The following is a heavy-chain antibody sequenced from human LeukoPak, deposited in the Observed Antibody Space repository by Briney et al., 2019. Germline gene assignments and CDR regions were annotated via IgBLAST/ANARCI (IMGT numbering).Heavy chain of an antibody. CDR2: INPSGGST. J-gene: IGHJ6*02. V-gene: IGHV1-46*01. CDR1: GYTFTSYY. Sequence: GASVKVSCKASGYTFTSYYMHWVRQAPGQGLEWMGIINPSGGSTSYAQKLQGRVTMTRDTSTSTVYMELSSLRSEDTAVYYCASSPSIAVAGPDYYYYGMDVWGQGTTVTVSS. D-gene: IGHD6-19*01. CDR3: ASSPSIAVAGPDYYYYGMDV.